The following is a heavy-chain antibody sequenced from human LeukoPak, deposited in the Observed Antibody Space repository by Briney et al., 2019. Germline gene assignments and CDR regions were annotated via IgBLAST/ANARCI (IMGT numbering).Heavy chain of an antibody. V-gene: IGHV1-2*02. D-gene: IGHD6-13*01. CDR2: INPNSGGT. J-gene: IGHJ6*03. CDR3: ARALYSSSWSNPYYYHMDV. Sequence: GASVKVSCKASGYTFTGYYMHWVRQAPGQGLEWMGWINPNSGGTNYAQKFQGRVTMTRDTSISTAYMELSRLRSDDTAVYYCARALYSSSWSNPYYYHMDVWGKGTTVTISS. CDR1: GYTFTGYY.